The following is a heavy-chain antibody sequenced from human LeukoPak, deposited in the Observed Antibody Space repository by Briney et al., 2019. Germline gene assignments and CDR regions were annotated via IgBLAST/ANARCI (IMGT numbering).Heavy chain of an antibody. J-gene: IGHJ4*02. CDR2: IIPILGIA. V-gene: IGHV1-69*02. D-gene: IGHD4-11*01. Sequence: SVKVSCKASGGTFSSYTISWVRQAPGQGLEWMGRIIPILGIANYAQKFQDRVTITADTSIDTTHMELSSLRSEDTAVYFCATGPGYSHNYWGQGTLVTVSS. CDR3: ATGPGYSHNY. CDR1: GGTFSSYT.